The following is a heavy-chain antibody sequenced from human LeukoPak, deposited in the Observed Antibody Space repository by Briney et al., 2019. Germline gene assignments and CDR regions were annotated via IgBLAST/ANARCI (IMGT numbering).Heavy chain of an antibody. Sequence: GGSLRLSCAASGFTFSSYGMSWVRQAPGEGLEWVSAISATGGTTYYADSVKGRFTISRDNSKNTLYMQMISLRAEDTAIYYCAKNGDRGAYCSGGSCYPYYYYYIDVWGKGTTVTISS. CDR1: GFTFSSYG. V-gene: IGHV3-23*01. CDR2: ISATGGTT. J-gene: IGHJ6*03. D-gene: IGHD2-15*01. CDR3: AKNGDRGAYCSGGSCYPYYYYYIDV.